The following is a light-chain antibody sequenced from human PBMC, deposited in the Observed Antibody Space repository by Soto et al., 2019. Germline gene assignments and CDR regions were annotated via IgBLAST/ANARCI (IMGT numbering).Light chain of an antibody. CDR1: QSISNY. CDR2: AAS. J-gene: IGKJ1*01. Sequence: DIQMTQSPSSLSASVGDRVTITCRASQSISNYLNWYQQKPGKAPKLLMYAASSLQSGVPSRFGGSGSGTDFTLTISSLQPEGFATYYCQQSYSTPRTFGQGTKVEIK. V-gene: IGKV1-39*01. CDR3: QQSYSTPRT.